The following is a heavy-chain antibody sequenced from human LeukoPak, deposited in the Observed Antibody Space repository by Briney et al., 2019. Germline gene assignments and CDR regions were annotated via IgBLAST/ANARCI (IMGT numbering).Heavy chain of an antibody. J-gene: IGHJ4*02. V-gene: IGHV3-74*01. Sequence: GGSLRLSCAASGFTFSNYWMHWVRQAPGKGLVWVSRINSDGINTSYADSVKGRFTISRDNAKNTLNLQMNSLRAEDTAVYYCAKASYYYDSSAFDYWGQGALVTVSS. CDR3: AKASYYYDSSAFDY. CDR2: INSDGINT. D-gene: IGHD3-22*01. CDR1: GFTFSNYW.